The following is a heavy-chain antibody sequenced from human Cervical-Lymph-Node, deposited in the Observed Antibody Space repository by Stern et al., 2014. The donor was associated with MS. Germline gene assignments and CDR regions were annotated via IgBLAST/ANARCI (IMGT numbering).Heavy chain of an antibody. V-gene: IGHV1-69*01. Sequence: QMQLVQSGAEVKKSGSSVKVSCKASGGSFSSYPITWVRQAPGQGLEWMGGIIPIFDIATYAQKFQGRVTITADEATTTAYMELSSLRSDDTAVYYCARSPRTFGGVAFTFDIWGQGTMVTVSS. CDR1: GGSFSSYP. J-gene: IGHJ3*02. D-gene: IGHD3-16*01. CDR3: ARSPRTFGGVAFTFDI. CDR2: IIPIFDIA.